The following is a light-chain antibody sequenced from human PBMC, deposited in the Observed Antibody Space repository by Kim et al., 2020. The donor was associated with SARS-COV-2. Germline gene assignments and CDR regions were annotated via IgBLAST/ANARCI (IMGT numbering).Light chain of an antibody. CDR3: QQYHSYPVA. CDR1: QSINSW. CDR2: KTY. J-gene: IGKJ2*01. Sequence: DIQMTQSPSTLSASVGDRVTITCRASQSINSWLAWYQQKPGKAPMLLIYKTYSLETGVPSRISGSGSGTEFTLAISSLQPDDLATYYCQQYHSYPVALGRGTELE. V-gene: IGKV1-5*03.